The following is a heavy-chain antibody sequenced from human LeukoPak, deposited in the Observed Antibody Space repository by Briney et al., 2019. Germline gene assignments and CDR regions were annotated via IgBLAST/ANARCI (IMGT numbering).Heavy chain of an antibody. V-gene: IGHV3-23*01. D-gene: IGHD3-10*01. CDR3: AKGRGTMVRGVTIFDY. CDR2: ISGSGGST. CDR1: GFTFSSYA. Sequence: GGSLRLSCAASGFTFSSYAMSWVRQAPGKGLEWVSAISGSGGSTYYADSVKGRFTISRDNSKNTLYLQMNSLRAEDTAVYYCAKGRGTMVRGVTIFDYWGQGTLLTVSS. J-gene: IGHJ4*02.